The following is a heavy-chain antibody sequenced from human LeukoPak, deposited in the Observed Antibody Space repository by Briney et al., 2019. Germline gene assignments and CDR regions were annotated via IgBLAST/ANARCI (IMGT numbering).Heavy chain of an antibody. Sequence: AGGSLRLSCTTSGFTFGDYAMSWVRQAPGKGLEWVSFIRRKAHGGTTEYAASVKGRFSSSRDDSKSIAYHQMNSLKTEDTAVYFCTRVTYYYDNSGYFHFDSWGQGSLVTVSS. CDR1: GFTFGDYA. CDR2: IRRKAHGGTT. D-gene: IGHD3-22*01. J-gene: IGHJ4*02. V-gene: IGHV3-49*04. CDR3: TRVTYYYDNSGYFHFDS.